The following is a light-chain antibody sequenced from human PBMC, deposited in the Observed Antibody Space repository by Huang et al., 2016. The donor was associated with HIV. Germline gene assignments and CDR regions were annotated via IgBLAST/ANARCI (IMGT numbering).Light chain of an antibody. CDR1: QSLLHSNGYNY. CDR3: MQALQTPYT. CDR2: LGY. J-gene: IGKJ2*01. V-gene: IGKV2-28*01. Sequence: DIVMTQSPLSLPVTPGEPASISCRSSQSLLHSNGYNYLDWYLQKPGKSPQLLIYLGYNRASGVPDRFSGSGSGTDFTLKISRVEAEDVGVYYCMQALQTPYTFGQGTKLEIK.